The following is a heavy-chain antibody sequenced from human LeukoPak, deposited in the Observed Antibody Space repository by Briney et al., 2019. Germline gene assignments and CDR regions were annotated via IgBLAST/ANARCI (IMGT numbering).Heavy chain of an antibody. V-gene: IGHV4/OR15-8*02. J-gene: IGHJ4*02. CDR3: GYSEGDF. Sequence: PSETLSLTCVVSGGSITNGYWWSWVRQAPGKGLEWIGEIHHNGDTNYNPSLKSRVTISVDTSKNQFSLKVTSVTAADTAMYFCGYSEGDFWGQGALVTVSS. D-gene: IGHD4-11*01. CDR1: GGSITNGYW. CDR2: IHHNGDT.